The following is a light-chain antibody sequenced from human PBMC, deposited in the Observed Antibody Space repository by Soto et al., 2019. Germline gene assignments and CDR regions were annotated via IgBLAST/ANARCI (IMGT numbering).Light chain of an antibody. CDR1: GSDVGTYNF. V-gene: IGLV2-8*01. CDR3: TSYTDDRHFYV. J-gene: IGLJ1*01. CDR2: EVT. Sequence: QSVLTQPPSASGSPGQSVSISCTGTGSDVGTYNFVSWYQQHPGKAPKLLIYEVTKRPSGVPDRFSGSKSGNTASLTVSGLQAEDEFKYFCTSYTDDRHFYVFVTMTKDT.